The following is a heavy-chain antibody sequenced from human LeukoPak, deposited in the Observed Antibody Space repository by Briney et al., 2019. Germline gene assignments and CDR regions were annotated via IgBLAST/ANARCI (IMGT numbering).Heavy chain of an antibody. Sequence: PGGSLRLSCAASGFTFSSYSMNWVRQAPGKGLEWVSSVSSSSSYIYYADSVKGRFTISRDNAKNSLYLQMNSLRAEDTAVYYCARDPGMATSSPYYYYSMDVWGQGTTVTVSS. J-gene: IGHJ6*02. CDR3: ARDPGMATSSPYYYYSMDV. CDR2: VSSSSSYI. CDR1: GFTFSSYS. D-gene: IGHD5-24*01. V-gene: IGHV3-21*01.